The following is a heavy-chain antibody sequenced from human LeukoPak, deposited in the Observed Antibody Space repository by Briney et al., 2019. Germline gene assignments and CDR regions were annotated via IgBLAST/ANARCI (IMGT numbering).Heavy chain of an antibody. CDR2: ITSSGTYT. Sequence: PGGSLRLSCADSGFTFSNYNMNWVRQAPGKAMEWVSSITSSGTYTFYADSVKGRFTISRDNAKNSLYLQMNSLRVEDTAVYYCARHVVAVGFDYWGQGTLVTVSS. V-gene: IGHV3-21*01. J-gene: IGHJ4*02. CDR1: GFTFSNYN. CDR3: ARHVVAVGFDY. D-gene: IGHD3-22*01.